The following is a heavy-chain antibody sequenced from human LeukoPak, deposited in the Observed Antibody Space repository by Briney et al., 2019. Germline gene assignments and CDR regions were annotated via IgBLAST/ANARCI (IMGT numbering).Heavy chain of an antibody. J-gene: IGHJ4*02. Sequence: PSETLSLTCAVYGGSFSGHYWTWIRQPPGKGLEWIGEINHSGSSNYNPSLKSRVTMSVDTSKNQFSLRLRSLTAADTAVYYCARARGPEAIDYWGQGTLVTVSS. D-gene: IGHD6-25*01. V-gene: IGHV4-34*01. CDR3: ARARGPEAIDY. CDR1: GGSFSGHY. CDR2: INHSGSS.